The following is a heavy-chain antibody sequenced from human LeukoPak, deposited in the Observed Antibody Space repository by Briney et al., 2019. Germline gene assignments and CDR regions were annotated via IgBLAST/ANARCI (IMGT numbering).Heavy chain of an antibody. CDR1: EYGVSSNSAA. Sequence: SQTLSLTCAISEYGVSSNSAAWHWISQSPSRGLEWLGMTYYRSKWYYDYARSVKSRITINSDTSQDQFSLQLNSVTPEDTAVYYCARGPQRVDYYYIDVWGKGTTVTVSS. J-gene: IGHJ6*03. CDR3: ARGPQRVDYYYIDV. D-gene: IGHD6-25*01. V-gene: IGHV6-1*01. CDR2: TYYRSKWYY.